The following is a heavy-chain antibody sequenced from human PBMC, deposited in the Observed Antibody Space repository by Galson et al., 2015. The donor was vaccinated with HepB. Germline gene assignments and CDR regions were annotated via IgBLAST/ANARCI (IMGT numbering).Heavy chain of an antibody. Sequence: QSGAEVKKPGASVKVSCKGSGYTFSDYYMYWVRQAPGQGLQWLGWIHPRSGGTEYAQKFQGRVTMTRDTSVSTAYMELSGLRFDDTAVYYCAKEREPLGPRFHGFDNWGQGTLVTVSS. CDR2: IHPRSGGT. D-gene: IGHD1-26*01. J-gene: IGHJ4*02. V-gene: IGHV1-2*02. CDR3: AKEREPLGPRFHGFDN. CDR1: GYTFSDYY.